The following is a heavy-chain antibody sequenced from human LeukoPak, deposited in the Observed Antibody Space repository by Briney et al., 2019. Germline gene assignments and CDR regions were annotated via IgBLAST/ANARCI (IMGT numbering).Heavy chain of an antibody. J-gene: IGHJ4*02. CDR2: IYYSGST. CDR1: GGSVSSGSYY. V-gene: IGHV4-61*01. D-gene: IGHD6-19*01. CDR3: AGARSSGWYGGDLSFDY. Sequence: SETLSLTCTVSGGSVSSGSYYWSWIRQPPGKGLEWIGYIYYSGSTNYNPSLKSRVTISVDTSKNQFSLKLSSVTAADTAVYYCAGARSSGWYGGDLSFDYWGQGTLVTVPS.